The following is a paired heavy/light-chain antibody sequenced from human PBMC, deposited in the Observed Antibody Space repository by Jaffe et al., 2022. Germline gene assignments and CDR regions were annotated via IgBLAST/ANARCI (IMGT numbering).Heavy chain of an antibody. D-gene: IGHD3-10*01. CDR2: IYHSGST. J-gene: IGHJ5*02. CDR3: ARHNVRGVIVGLDWFDP. CDR1: GYSISSGYY. Sequence: QVQLQESGPGLVKPSETLSLTCAVSGYSISSGYYWGWIRQPPGKGLEWIGSIYHSGSTYYNPSLKSRVTISVDTSKNQFSLKLSSVTAADTAVYYCARHNVRGVIVGLDWFDPWGQGTLVTVSS. V-gene: IGHV4-38-2*01.
Light chain of an antibody. CDR2: GNS. Sequence: QSVLTQPPSVSGAPGQRVTISCTGSSSNIGAGYDVHWYQQLPGTAPKLLIYGNSNRPSGVPDRFSGSKSGTSASLAITGLQAEDEADYYCQSYDSSLSVWVFGGGTKLTVL. CDR1: SSNIGAGYD. CDR3: QSYDSSLSVWV. V-gene: IGLV1-40*01. J-gene: IGLJ3*02.